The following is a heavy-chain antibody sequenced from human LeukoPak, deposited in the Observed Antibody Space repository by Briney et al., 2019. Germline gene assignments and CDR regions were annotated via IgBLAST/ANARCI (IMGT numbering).Heavy chain of an antibody. J-gene: IGHJ5*02. CDR3: ARGASSSWTTTFDP. D-gene: IGHD6-13*01. CDR1: GGSISTYY. V-gene: IGHV4-59*01. CDR2: IYYAGNT. Sequence: SETLSLTCTISGGSISTYYWTWIRQPPGKGLEWIGYIYYAGNTIHNPSLNSRVTISVDTSKNRFSLKLTSLTAADTAVYYCARGASSSWTTTFDPWGQGTLVTVSS.